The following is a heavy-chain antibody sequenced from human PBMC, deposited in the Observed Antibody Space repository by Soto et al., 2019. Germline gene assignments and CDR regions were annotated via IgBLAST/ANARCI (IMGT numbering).Heavy chain of an antibody. CDR2: IYPGDSNT. D-gene: IGHD1-1*01. V-gene: IGHV5-51*01. Sequence: PGESRKISCKGSGYRFTTYWIGWVRQMPGKGLEWMGLIYPGDSNTRFSPSFQGQVTISVDMYISTDYLQWSSLKASDTAMYYCARTTSSSGYAFDIWGQGTMVTVSS. CDR1: GYRFTTYW. J-gene: IGHJ3*02. CDR3: ARTTSSSGYAFDI.